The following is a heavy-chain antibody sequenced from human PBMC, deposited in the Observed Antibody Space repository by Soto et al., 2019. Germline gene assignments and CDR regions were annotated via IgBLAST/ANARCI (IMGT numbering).Heavy chain of an antibody. V-gene: IGHV4-59*01. D-gene: IGHD6-6*01. Sequence: SETLSLTCIVSGGSISSYYWSWIRQPPGKGLEWIGYIYYSGSTNYNPPLKSRVTISVDTSKNQFSLKLSSVTAADTAVYYCARVSLVFNLRYSSSLDVWGKGTTVTVSS. J-gene: IGHJ6*04. CDR1: GGSISSYY. CDR3: ARVSLVFNLRYSSSLDV. CDR2: IYYSGST.